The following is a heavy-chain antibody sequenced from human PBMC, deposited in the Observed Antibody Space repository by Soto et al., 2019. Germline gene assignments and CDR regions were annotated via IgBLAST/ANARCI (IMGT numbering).Heavy chain of an antibody. D-gene: IGHD2-15*01. Sequence: QVQLVQSGAEVKKPGASVKVSCKASGYTFTSYYMHWVRQAPGQGLEWMGIINPSNSTTYAQKFQGRVTMTRDTSTSTVYMELSSLRSEDTAGYYCTRVYCSSGSCYAIDSWGQGTLVTVSS. J-gene: IGHJ4*02. CDR3: TRVYCSSGSCYAIDS. CDR2: INPSNST. V-gene: IGHV1-46*03. CDR1: GYTFTSYY.